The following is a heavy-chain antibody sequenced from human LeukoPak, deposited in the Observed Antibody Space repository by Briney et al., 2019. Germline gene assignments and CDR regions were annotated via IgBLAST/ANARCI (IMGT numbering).Heavy chain of an antibody. CDR2: ISPYNGDT. J-gene: IGHJ3*02. V-gene: IGHV1-18*01. Sequence: ASVTVSCRASGYTFTSNGISWVRQAPGQGLEWMAWISPYNGDTTYAQELQGRVTVTTDASTSTAYMELRSLRSDDTAMYFCARLRGGIYSSRDAFDIWGQGTMVTVSS. CDR3: ARLRGGIYSSRDAFDI. CDR1: GYTFTSNG. D-gene: IGHD6-19*01.